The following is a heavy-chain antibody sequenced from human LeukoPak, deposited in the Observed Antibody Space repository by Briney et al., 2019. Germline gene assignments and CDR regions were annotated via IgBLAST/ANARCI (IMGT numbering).Heavy chain of an antibody. J-gene: IGHJ4*02. D-gene: IGHD5-18*01. V-gene: IGHV3-48*03. CDR3: ARVEDTATRRFYFDY. CDR2: ISSGGTTI. Sequence: PGGSLRLSCAASGFTFSSYEMNWVRQAPGKGLEWVSYISSGGTTIYYADSVKGRFTISRDNAKNSLYLQMNSLRAEDTAVYYCARVEDTATRRFYFDYWGPGTLVTVSS. CDR1: GFTFSSYE.